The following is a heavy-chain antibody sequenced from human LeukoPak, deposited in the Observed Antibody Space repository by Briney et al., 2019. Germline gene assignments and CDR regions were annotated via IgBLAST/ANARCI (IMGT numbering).Heavy chain of an antibody. V-gene: IGHV1-18*01. J-gene: IGHJ4*02. D-gene: IGHD3-10*01. CDR2: ISPYNGKT. CDR1: GYTFTNYG. CDR3: ARVGRFGELLYPFDY. Sequence: ASMKVSCKTSGYTFTNYGINWVRQAPGQGLEWMGWISPYNGKTEFAQKFQGRVTMTTDTSTTTVYMELRSLRSDDTAVYYCARVGRFGELLYPFDYWGQGTLVTVSS.